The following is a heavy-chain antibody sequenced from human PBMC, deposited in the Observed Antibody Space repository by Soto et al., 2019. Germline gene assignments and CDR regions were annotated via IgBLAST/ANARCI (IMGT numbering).Heavy chain of an antibody. CDR2: IWYDGSNK. Sequence: QTGGSLRLSCAASGFTFSSYGMHWVRQAPGKGLEWVAVIWYDGSNKCYADSVKGRFTISRDNSKNTLYLQMNSLRAEDTAVYYCARGPSRVPPQFDYWGQGTLVTVSS. J-gene: IGHJ4*02. D-gene: IGHD3-10*01. CDR3: ARGPSRVPPQFDY. CDR1: GFTFSSYG. V-gene: IGHV3-33*01.